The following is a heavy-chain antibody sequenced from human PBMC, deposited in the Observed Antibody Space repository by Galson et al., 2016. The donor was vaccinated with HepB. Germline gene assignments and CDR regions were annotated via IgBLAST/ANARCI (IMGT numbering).Heavy chain of an antibody. V-gene: IGHV2-5*02. CDR3: AHKPGGSGGYHYHYFDS. Sequence: PALVTPTQTLTLTCTFSGFSLNTNGVAVGWIRQPPEKVLEWLALIYWDDDKRYSSSLSSRLTITNDTSKNQVVLTVTDMCPADTATSYCAHKPGGSGGYHYHYFDSWGQRTLVTSSS. CDR2: IYWDDDK. D-gene: IGHD3-22*01. CDR1: GFSLNTNGVA. J-gene: IGHJ4*02.